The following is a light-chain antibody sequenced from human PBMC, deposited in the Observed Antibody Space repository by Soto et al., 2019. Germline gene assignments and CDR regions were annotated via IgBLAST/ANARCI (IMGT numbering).Light chain of an antibody. CDR3: MQALQTRT. CDR2: LGS. V-gene: IGKV2-28*01. J-gene: IGKJ1*01. Sequence: DIVMTQSPLSLPVTPGEPASISCRSSQSLLQSNGYTYLDWYLQKPGQSPQLLIYLGSYRASGVPDRFSGSGSGTDFTLKISRVEAEDVGVYYCMQALQTRTFGQGTKVDIK. CDR1: QSLLQSNGYTY.